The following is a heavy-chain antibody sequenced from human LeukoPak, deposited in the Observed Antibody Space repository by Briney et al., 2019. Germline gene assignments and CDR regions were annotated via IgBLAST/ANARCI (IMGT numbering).Heavy chain of an antibody. V-gene: IGHV3-30*02. CDR2: VRYDETTK. CDR3: ARGRRDGYNYYFDY. J-gene: IGHJ4*02. Sequence: GGSLRLSCAASGFTFSNYGMHWVRQAPGKGLEWVAFVRYDETTKFYADSVKGRFTISRDNSKTTLYLQMNSLRAEDTAVYYCARGRRDGYNYYFDYWGQGTLVTVSS. CDR1: GFTFSNYG. D-gene: IGHD5-24*01.